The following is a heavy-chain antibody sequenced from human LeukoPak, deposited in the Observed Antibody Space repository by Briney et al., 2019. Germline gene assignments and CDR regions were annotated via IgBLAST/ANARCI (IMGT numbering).Heavy chain of an antibody. V-gene: IGHV3-21*01. J-gene: IGHJ4*02. CDR2: LSISSSHI. CDR3: ARVVPGTGFFY. CDR1: GLTFSSYT. Sequence: PGGSLRLSCAASGLTFSSYTMNWVRQGPGKGLEWVSSLSISSSHIYYADSVKGRLTISIDNAKNSLYLQMNSLRAEDTAVYYSARVVPGTGFFYWGQGTLVTVSS. D-gene: IGHD2-8*02.